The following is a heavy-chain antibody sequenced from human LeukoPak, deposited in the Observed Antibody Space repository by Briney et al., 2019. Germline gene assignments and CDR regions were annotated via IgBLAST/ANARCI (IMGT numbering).Heavy chain of an antibody. CDR2: INPNSGGT. J-gene: IGHJ4*02. CDR3: ARGPYYYGSGSYPPYLDH. CDR1: GYTFTGYY. Sequence: ASVKVSCKASGYTFTGYYMHWVRQAPGQGLEWMGWINPNSGGTNYAQKFQGRVTMTRDTSISTAYMELSRLRSDDTAVYYCARGPYYYGSGSYPPYLDHWGQGTLVTVSS. V-gene: IGHV1-2*02. D-gene: IGHD3-10*01.